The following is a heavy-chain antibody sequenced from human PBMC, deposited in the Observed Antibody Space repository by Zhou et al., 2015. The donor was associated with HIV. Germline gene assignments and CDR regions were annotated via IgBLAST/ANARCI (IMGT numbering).Heavy chain of an antibody. V-gene: IGHV1-69*12. CDR1: GGTFSSYA. Sequence: QVQLVQSGAEVKKPGSSVKVSCKASGGTFSSYAISWVRQAPGQGLEWMGGIIPIFGTANYAQKFQGRVTITADESTSTAYMELSSLRSEDTAVYYCARAPQWLGLSTVWYFDLWGRGTLVTVSS. CDR3: ARAPQWLGLSTVWYFDL. D-gene: IGHD6-19*01. CDR2: IIPIFGTA. J-gene: IGHJ2*01.